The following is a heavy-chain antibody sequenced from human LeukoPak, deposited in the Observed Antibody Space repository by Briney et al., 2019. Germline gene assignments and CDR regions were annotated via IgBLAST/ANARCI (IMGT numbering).Heavy chain of an antibody. CDR2: INPNSGGT. Sequence: ASVKVSCKASGYTFTGYYMHWVRQAPGQGLEWMGWINPNSGGTNYAQKFQGRVTMTRDTSISTAYMELSRLRSDDTAVYYCARGFDYYGSSGYSLDIWGQGTMVTVSS. D-gene: IGHD3-22*01. J-gene: IGHJ3*02. CDR3: ARGFDYYGSSGYSLDI. V-gene: IGHV1-2*02. CDR1: GYTFTGYY.